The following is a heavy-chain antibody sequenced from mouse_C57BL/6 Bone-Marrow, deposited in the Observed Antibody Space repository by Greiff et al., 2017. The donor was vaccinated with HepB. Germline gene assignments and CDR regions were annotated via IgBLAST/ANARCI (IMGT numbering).Heavy chain of an antibody. CDR1: GYTFTSYW. V-gene: IGHV1-52*01. CDR3: ARAEYYGRFAY. Sequence: QVQLQQPGAELVRPGSLVKLSCKASGYTFTSYWMHWVKQRPIQGLEWIGNIDPSDSETHYNQKFKDKATLTVDKSSSTAYMQLSSLTSEDSAVYYCARAEYYGRFAYWGQGTLVTVSA. D-gene: IGHD2-1*01. CDR2: IDPSDSET. J-gene: IGHJ3*01.